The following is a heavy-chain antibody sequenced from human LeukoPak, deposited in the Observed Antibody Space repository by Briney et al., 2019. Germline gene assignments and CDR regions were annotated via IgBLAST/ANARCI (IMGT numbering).Heavy chain of an antibody. CDR3: ERKLGNDYDINWFVP. Sequence: SETLSLTCTVSGGSISSSSYDWSWIRQPRGKGREWIGYIYYRGTSNNNPSLKSRVTISVDTSKNQFSLKVSSVTAADTAVYYCERKLGNDYDINWFVPWGEGTLVTVSS. D-gene: IGHD1-1*01. V-gene: IGHV4-61*01. J-gene: IGHJ5*02. CDR1: GGSISSSSYD. CDR2: IYYRGTS.